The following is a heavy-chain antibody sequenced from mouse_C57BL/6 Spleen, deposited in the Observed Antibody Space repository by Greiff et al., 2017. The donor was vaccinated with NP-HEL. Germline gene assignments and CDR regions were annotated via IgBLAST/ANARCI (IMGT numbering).Heavy chain of an antibody. J-gene: IGHJ2*01. V-gene: IGHV1-69*01. CDR3: GRYRDYFDY. D-gene: IGHD1-1*01. CDR2: IDPSDSYT. CDR1: GYTFTSYW. Sequence: QVQLKQPGAELVMPGASVKLSCKASGYTFTSYWMHWVKQRPGQGLEWIGEIDPSDSYTNYNQKFKGKSTLTVDKSSSTAYMQLSSLTSEDSAVYYCGRYRDYFDYWGQGTTLTVSS.